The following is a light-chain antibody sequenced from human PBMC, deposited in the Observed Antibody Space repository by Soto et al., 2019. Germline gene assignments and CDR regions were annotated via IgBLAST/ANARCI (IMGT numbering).Light chain of an antibody. CDR1: SSDVGGYNY. CDR3: SSYTTSNTRQIA. CDR2: DVS. V-gene: IGLV2-14*03. J-gene: IGLJ1*01. Sequence: QSALTQPASVSGSPGQSITISCTGTSSDVGGYNYVSWYQHHPGKAPKLMIYDVSNRPSGVSNRFSGSQSGNAASLTISGLQPEDEADYYCSSYTTSNTRQIAFGTGTKVTVL.